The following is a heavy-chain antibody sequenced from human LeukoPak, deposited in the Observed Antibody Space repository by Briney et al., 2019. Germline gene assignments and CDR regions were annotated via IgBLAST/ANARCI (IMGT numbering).Heavy chain of an antibody. V-gene: IGHV3-7*01. D-gene: IGHD3-22*01. CDR2: IKQDGSEK. CDR1: GFTFSSYW. CDR3: ARDSMIAVVIIAAFDI. Sequence: GGSLRLSCAASGFTFSSYWMSWVRQAPGKGLEWVANIKQDGSEKYYVDSVKGRFTISRDNAKNSLYLQMNSLRAEDTAVYYCARDSMIAVVIIAAFDIWGQGTMVTVSS. J-gene: IGHJ3*02.